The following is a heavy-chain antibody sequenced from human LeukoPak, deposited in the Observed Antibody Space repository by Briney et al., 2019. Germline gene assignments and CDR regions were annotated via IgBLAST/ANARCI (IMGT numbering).Heavy chain of an antibody. CDR3: ARPGYSGRAAYGLDV. D-gene: IGHD6-13*01. CDR1: GYSFTSYW. J-gene: IGHJ6*02. V-gene: IGHV5-51*01. CDR2: IYPRDSDT. Sequence: GESLKISCKGSGYSFTSYWIGWVRQMRGKGLEWLGVIYPRDSDTRYSPSFQGQVTFSADKSIGTAYLQWSSLKASDTAIYYCARPGYSGRAAYGLDVWGQGTTVTVSS.